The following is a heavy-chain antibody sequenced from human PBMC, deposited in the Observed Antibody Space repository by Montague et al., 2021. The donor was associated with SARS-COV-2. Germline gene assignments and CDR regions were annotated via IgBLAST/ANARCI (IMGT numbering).Heavy chain of an antibody. CDR3: VREGIVATNMFDF. CDR2: INSDGSST. Sequence: SLRLSCAASGFTFSSYWMHWVRQAPGKGLVWVSRINSDGSSTYYADSVKGRFTVSRDNAKNTLYLQMNSLRAEDTAVYYCVREGIVATNMFDFWGQGTLVTVSS. J-gene: IGHJ4*02. V-gene: IGHV3-74*01. D-gene: IGHD5-12*01. CDR1: GFTFSSYW.